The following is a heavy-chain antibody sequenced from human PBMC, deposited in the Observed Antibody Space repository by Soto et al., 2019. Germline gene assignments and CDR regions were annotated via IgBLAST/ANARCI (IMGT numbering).Heavy chain of an antibody. J-gene: IGHJ6*02. Sequence: GRPLRLSCVASGFSVNSNYMSLVRQAPGKGLECVSVIYSGDNTYNADSVKGRFTISRDNSKNTLYLQMNSLRAEDTAVYYCARMSFYFCGGECYYYYGMDVWGQGTTVTVSS. D-gene: IGHD2-21*01. CDR3: ARMSFYFCGGECYYYYGMDV. CDR1: GFSVNSNY. CDR2: IYSGDNT. V-gene: IGHV3-53*01.